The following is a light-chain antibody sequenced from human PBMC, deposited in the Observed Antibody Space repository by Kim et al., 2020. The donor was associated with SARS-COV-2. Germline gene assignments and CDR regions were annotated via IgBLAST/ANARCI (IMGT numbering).Light chain of an antibody. V-gene: IGLV4-69*01. CDR1: SESRTDA. CDR2: VDSDGSY. J-gene: IGLJ3*02. Sequence: SVKLTCSLTSESRTDAIAWHQQLPEKGPRFLMNVDSDGSYTRGDGIPDRFSGSSSGAERYLTISSLQPDDEADYYCLAWGPGIRVFGGGTQLTVL. CDR3: LAWGPGIRV.